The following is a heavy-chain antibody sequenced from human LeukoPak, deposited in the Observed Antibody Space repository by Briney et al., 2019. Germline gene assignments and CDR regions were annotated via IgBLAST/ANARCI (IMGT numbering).Heavy chain of an antibody. D-gene: IGHD2-15*01. V-gene: IGHV4-59*12. J-gene: IGHJ4*02. CDR1: GGSITTYS. CDR2: IYYTGST. CDR3: ARVICSGGSCRFDY. Sequence: SETLSLTCTVSGGSITTYSWSWIRQPPGKGLEWIGYIYYTGSTQYNPSLKSRVTMSLDKSKNQLSLKLMSVTAADTAVYYCARVICSGGSCRFDYWGQGTLVTVSS.